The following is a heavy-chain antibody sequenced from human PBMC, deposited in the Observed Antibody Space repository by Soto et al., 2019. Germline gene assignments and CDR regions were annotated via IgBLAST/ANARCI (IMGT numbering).Heavy chain of an antibody. CDR2: IYHSGST. Sequence: PLSLRCAVSGGSISSCGYSWSWIRQPPGEGLEWIGYIYHSGSTYYNPSLKSRVTISVDRSKNQFSLKLSSVTAADTAVYYCARGLSGSYSAFDPWGQGTLVTVSS. CDR3: ARGLSGSYSAFDP. CDR1: GGSISSCGYS. V-gene: IGHV4-30-2*01. D-gene: IGHD3-10*01. J-gene: IGHJ5*02.